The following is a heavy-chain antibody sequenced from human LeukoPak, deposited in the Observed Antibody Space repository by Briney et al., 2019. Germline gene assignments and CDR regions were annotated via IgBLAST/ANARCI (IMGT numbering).Heavy chain of an antibody. D-gene: IGHD3-3*01. CDR2: ISNDGSRK. J-gene: IGHJ4*02. Sequence: GGSLRLSCAPSGFTFSRHGMHWVRQAPGKGLEWVAIISNDGSRKYYAHSVEGRFTISRDNSKNTLYLQMDSLRAENTAVYYCARDRAWNYFDYWGQGTLVTVSS. CDR3: ARDRAWNYFDY. CDR1: GFTFSRHG. V-gene: IGHV3-30*03.